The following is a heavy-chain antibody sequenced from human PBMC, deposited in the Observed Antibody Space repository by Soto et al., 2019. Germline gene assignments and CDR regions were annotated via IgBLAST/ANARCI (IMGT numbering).Heavy chain of an antibody. Sequence: ASVKVSCKASGYTFTSYYMHSLRQAPGQGLEWMGIINPSGGSTSYAQKFQGRVTMTRDTSTSTVYMELSSLRSEDTAVYYCASPHPITMVRGALGYWGQGTLVTVTS. CDR3: ASPHPITMVRGALGY. D-gene: IGHD3-10*01. CDR2: INPSGGST. V-gene: IGHV1-46*01. J-gene: IGHJ4*02. CDR1: GYTFTSYY.